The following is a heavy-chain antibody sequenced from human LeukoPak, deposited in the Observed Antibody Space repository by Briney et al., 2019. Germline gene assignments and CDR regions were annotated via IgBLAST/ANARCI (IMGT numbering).Heavy chain of an antibody. Sequence: PSETLSLTCAVYGGSFSGYYWTWIRQPPGKGLEWIGEINHSGSTNYNPSLTSRVTISVDTSRNQLSLKLTSVTAADTAVYFCARGALHDAFDIWGQGTMVTVSS. CDR3: ARGALHDAFDI. J-gene: IGHJ3*02. V-gene: IGHV4-34*01. CDR1: GGSFSGYY. CDR2: INHSGST.